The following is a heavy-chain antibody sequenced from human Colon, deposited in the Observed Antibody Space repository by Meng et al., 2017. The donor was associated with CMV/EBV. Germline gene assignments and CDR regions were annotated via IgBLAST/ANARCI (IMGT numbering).Heavy chain of an antibody. Sequence: SETLSLTCTVSGGSITTNTYYWAWIRQSPGKGLEWIGTFYSGGTSSFNPSLKSRVTISIDTSKNQFSLKMNSTTAADTAVYFCAGGGLPVTLGDGFEIWGQGTLVTVSS. V-gene: IGHV4-39*02. D-gene: IGHD2-2*01. CDR2: FYSGGTS. CDR3: AGGGLPVTLGDGFEI. CDR1: GGSITTNTYY. J-gene: IGHJ3*02.